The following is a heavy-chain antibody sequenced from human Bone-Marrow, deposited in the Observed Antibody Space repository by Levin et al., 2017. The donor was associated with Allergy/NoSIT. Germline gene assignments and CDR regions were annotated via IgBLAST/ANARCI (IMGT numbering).Heavy chain of an antibody. D-gene: IGHD2-21*01. CDR1: GFTFSSYA. Sequence: GESLKISCAASGFTFSSYAMSWVRQAPGKGLEWVSAISGSGGSTYYADSVKGRFTISRDNSKNTLYLQMNSLRAEDTAVYYCAKDLSAYCGGDCYRGLDYWGQGTLVTVSS. CDR3: AKDLSAYCGGDCYRGLDY. CDR2: ISGSGGST. V-gene: IGHV3-23*01. J-gene: IGHJ4*02.